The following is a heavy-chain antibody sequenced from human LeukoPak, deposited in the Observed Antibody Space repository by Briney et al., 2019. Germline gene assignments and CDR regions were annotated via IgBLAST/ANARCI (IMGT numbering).Heavy chain of an antibody. Sequence: SETLSLTCTVSGGSISSYYWNWIRQPPGKGLEWIGEINHSGSTNYNPSLKSRVTISVDTSKNQFSLKLSSVTAADTAVYYCARVHSYGYVSYWGQGTLVTVSS. D-gene: IGHD5-18*01. CDR2: INHSGST. CDR3: ARVHSYGYVSY. J-gene: IGHJ4*02. CDR1: GGSISSYY. V-gene: IGHV4-34*01.